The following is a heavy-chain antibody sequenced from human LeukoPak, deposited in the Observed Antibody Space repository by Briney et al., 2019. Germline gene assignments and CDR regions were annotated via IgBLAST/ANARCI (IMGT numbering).Heavy chain of an antibody. Sequence: GGSLRLSCAASGFTFTTYTMNWVRQAPGKGLEWVSSISSGSGHIYYADSMKGRFTISRDNAKSSLYLQMNSLRVEDTAVYYCARGDGYFTYWGQGTLVTVSS. CDR2: ISSGSGHI. CDR3: ARGDGYFTY. V-gene: IGHV3-21*06. CDR1: GFTFTTYT. J-gene: IGHJ4*02.